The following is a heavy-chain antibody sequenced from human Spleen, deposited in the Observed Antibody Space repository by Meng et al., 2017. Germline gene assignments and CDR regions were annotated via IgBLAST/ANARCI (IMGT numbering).Heavy chain of an antibody. Sequence: GGSLRLSCAASGFTFSSYEMNWVRQAPGKGLEWVSYISSSGSTIYYADSVKGRFTISRDNAKNSLYLQMNSLRVEDTAVYYCARDLGGIFAYWGQGALVTVSS. V-gene: IGHV3-48*03. CDR2: ISSSGSTI. CDR1: GFTFSSYE. J-gene: IGHJ4*02. CDR3: ARDLGGIFAY. D-gene: IGHD6-13*01.